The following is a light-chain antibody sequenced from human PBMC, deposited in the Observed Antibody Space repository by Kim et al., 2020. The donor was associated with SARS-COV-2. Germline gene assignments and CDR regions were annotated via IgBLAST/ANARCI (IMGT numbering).Light chain of an antibody. J-gene: IGLJ3*02. CDR1: SLRSYY. Sequence: LGQTVRITCQGDSLRSYYATWYQQRPGQAPTLVLYGKYDRPSGIPDRFSGSASGNTASLTITGAQAEDEGDYYCSSRDSSGDHVVFGGGTQLTVL. CDR3: SSRDSSGDHVV. CDR2: GKY. V-gene: IGLV3-19*01.